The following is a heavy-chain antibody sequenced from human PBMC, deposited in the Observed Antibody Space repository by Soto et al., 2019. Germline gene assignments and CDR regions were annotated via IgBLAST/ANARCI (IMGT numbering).Heavy chain of an antibody. J-gene: IGHJ4*02. D-gene: IGHD5-12*01. CDR3: AKALAYDGYNYGY. Sequence: GGSLRLSCAASGFTFSSYGMHWVRQAPGKGLEWVAVISYDGSNKYYADSVKGRFTISRDNSKNTLYLQMNSLRAEDTAVYYCAKALAYDGYNYGYWGQGTLVTV. CDR1: GFTFSSYG. CDR2: ISYDGSNK. V-gene: IGHV3-30*18.